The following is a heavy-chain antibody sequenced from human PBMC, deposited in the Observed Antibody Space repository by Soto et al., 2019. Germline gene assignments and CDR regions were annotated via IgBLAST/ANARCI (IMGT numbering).Heavy chain of an antibody. J-gene: IGHJ6*01. D-gene: IGHD3-3*01. CDR3: AREGSIFGVVTKTGMDV. Sequence: ASVXVSFRSALYTFTIDYMHGCLQAPGQGLEWMRIINPSGGSTIYAQKFQGRVTMTRDTSTSTVYMELSSLRSEDTAVYYCAREGSIFGVVTKTGMDVWGQGTTVTVYS. CDR1: LYTFTIDY. V-gene: IGHV1-46*01. CDR2: INPSGGST.